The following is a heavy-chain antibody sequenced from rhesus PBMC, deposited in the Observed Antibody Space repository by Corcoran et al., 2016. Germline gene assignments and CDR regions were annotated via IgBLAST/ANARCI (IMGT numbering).Heavy chain of an antibody. J-gene: IGHJ5-1*01. Sequence: QVQLQESGPGLVTPSETLPLTCAVSGASISSNYCSWIRPPPGKGLEWIGYIYGGRGSTSYNPSLKSRVTISKDTSKNQFSLKLSSVTAADTAVYYCARGGWGRFDVWGAGVLVTVSS. D-gene: IGHD5-24*01. CDR1: GASISSNY. CDR2: IYGGRGST. CDR3: ARGGWGRFDV. V-gene: IGHV4-147*01.